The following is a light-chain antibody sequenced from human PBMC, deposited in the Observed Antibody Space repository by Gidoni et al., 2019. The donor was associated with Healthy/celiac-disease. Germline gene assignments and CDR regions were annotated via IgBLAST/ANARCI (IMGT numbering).Light chain of an antibody. J-gene: IGLJ2*01. CDR1: KLGDKY. V-gene: IGLV3-1*01. CDR2: QDS. Sequence: SYELPPPPPAPVSPGQTASITCSGDKLGDKYACWYQQKPGQSPVLVIYQDSKRPSGIPERFSGSNSGNTATLTISGTQAMDEADYYCQAWDSSTVVFGGGTKLTVL. CDR3: QAWDSSTVV.